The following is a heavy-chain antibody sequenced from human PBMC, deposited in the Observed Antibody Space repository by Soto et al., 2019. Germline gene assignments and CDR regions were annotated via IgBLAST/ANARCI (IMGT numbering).Heavy chain of an antibody. CDR3: AREVPYYDSQFDY. CDR1: GFTFSSYS. D-gene: IGHD3-22*01. V-gene: IGHV3-21*01. Sequence: PGGSLRLSCAASGFTFSSYSMNWVRQAPGKGLEWVSSISSSSSYIYYADSVKGRFTISRDNAKNSLYLQMNSLRAEDTAVYYCAREVPYYDSQFDYWGQGTLVTVSS. CDR2: ISSSSSYI. J-gene: IGHJ4*02.